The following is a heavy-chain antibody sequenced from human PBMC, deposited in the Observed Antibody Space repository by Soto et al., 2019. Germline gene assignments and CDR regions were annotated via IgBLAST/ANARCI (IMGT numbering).Heavy chain of an antibody. CDR1: GYTFSNND. J-gene: IGHJ6*02. V-gene: IGHV1-8*01. Sequence: QVQLVQSGAEVKKPGASVKVSCKASGYTFSNNDINWVRQATGQGLEWMGWMNPNSGDTGYAQKFQGRVTMTRNTYISTAYMELRSLRSEDTAVYYCARARRFHYYYYGMDVWGLGTTVTVSS. CDR3: ARARRFHYYYYGMDV. D-gene: IGHD3-3*01. CDR2: MNPNSGDT.